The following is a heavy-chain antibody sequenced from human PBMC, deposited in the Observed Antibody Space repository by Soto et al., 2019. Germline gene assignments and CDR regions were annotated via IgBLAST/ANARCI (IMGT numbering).Heavy chain of an antibody. J-gene: IGHJ4*02. CDR2: IYYRGNS. CDR3: ARGGSGFDY. V-gene: IGHV4-59*12. D-gene: IGHD2-15*01. Sequence: PSETLSLTCTVSGDSISPYYWSWIRQPPGKGLEWIGWIYYRGNSNYNPSLKSRDTISVDTSKNQFSLKLTSVTAADTAVYYSARGGSGFDYWGQGPLVTGS. CDR1: GDSISPYY.